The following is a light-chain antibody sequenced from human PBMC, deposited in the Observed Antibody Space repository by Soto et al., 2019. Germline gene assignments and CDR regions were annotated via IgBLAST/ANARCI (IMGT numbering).Light chain of an antibody. V-gene: IGLV2-14*01. J-gene: IGLJ1*01. CDR3: SSYTSSSTLV. CDR1: SSDVGGYNY. CDR2: EVS. Sequence: QSVLTQPASVSGSPGQSITISRTGTSSDVGGYNYVSWYLQHPGKAPKLMIYEVSNRPSGVSNRFSGSKSGNTASLTISGLQAEDEADYYCSSYTSSSTLVFGTGTKLTVL.